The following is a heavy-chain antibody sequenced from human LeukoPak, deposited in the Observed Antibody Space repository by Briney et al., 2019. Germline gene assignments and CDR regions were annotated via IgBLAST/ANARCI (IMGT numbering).Heavy chain of an antibody. J-gene: IGHJ6*02. CDR1: GFTLSSYA. D-gene: IGHD6-19*01. Sequence: GGSLRLSCAASGFTLSSYAMSWVRQAPGKGLEWVSAISGSGGSTYYADSVKGRFTISRDNSKNTLYLQMNSLRAEDTAVYYCAKVVGAVAGSYGMDVWGQGTTVTVSS. V-gene: IGHV3-23*01. CDR2: ISGSGGST. CDR3: AKVVGAVAGSYGMDV.